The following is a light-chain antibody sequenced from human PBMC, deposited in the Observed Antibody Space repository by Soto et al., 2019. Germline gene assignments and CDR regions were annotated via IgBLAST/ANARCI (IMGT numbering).Light chain of an antibody. Sequence: QSALTQPASVSGSPGQSITISCTGTSSDVGYYNVVSWYQQHPGEAPKLMIYEVSKRPSGISNRFSGSKSGNTASLTISGPQAEDEADYYCCSYARSSTWMFGGGTKLTVL. J-gene: IGLJ3*02. CDR2: EVS. CDR3: CSYARSSTWM. V-gene: IGLV2-23*02. CDR1: SSDVGYYNV.